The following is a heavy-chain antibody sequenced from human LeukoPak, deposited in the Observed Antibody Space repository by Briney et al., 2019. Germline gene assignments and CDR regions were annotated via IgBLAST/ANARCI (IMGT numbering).Heavy chain of an antibody. Sequence: GGSLRLSCAASGFTFSSYSMNWVRQAPGKGLEWVSSISSSSSYIYYADSVKGRFTISRDNAKNSLYLQMNSLRAEDTAVYYCARDLDDSSGYYGIHFDYWGQGTLVTVSS. CDR2: ISSSSSYI. V-gene: IGHV3-21*01. CDR1: GFTFSSYS. D-gene: IGHD3-22*01. CDR3: ARDLDDSSGYYGIHFDY. J-gene: IGHJ4*02.